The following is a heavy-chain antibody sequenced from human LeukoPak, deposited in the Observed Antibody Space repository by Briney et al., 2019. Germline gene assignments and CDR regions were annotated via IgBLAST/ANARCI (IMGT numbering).Heavy chain of an antibody. CDR3: ARDGSGSYYWGAFDI. CDR2: IYYSGST. V-gene: IGHV4-39*02. CDR1: GGSISSSSYY. D-gene: IGHD1-26*01. J-gene: IGHJ3*02. Sequence: SETLSLTCTVSGGSISSSSYYWGWIRQPPGKGLEWIGSIYYSGSTYYNPSLKSRVTISVDTSKNQFSLKLSSVTAADTAVYYCARDGSGSYYWGAFDIWGQGTMVTVSS.